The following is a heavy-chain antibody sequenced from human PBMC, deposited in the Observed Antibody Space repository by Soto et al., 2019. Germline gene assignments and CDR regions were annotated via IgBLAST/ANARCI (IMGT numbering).Heavy chain of an antibody. J-gene: IGHJ4*02. D-gene: IGHD3-22*01. CDR2: IHDSGST. CDR1: GESFSGYY. V-gene: IGHV4-34*01. Sequence: SETLSLTCAVYGESFSGYYWSWIRQPPGKGLEWIGEIHDSGSTNYNPSLKSRVTISVDTSKNQFSLKLSSVTAADTAVYYCARAILKYYDSSGPTPYYFDYWGQGTLVTVSS. CDR3: ARAILKYYDSSGPTPYYFDY.